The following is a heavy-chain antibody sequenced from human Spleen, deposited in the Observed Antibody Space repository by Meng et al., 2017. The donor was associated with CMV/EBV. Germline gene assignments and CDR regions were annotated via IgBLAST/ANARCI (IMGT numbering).Heavy chain of an antibody. CDR3: ARDPTRYSGSYFDS. CDR2: ISYSGGRT. J-gene: IGHJ4*02. CDR1: GFTFSNYA. Sequence: GESLKISCAASGFTFSNYAMSWVRQAPGKGLEWVSSISYSGGRTYYTESLKGRSTISRDNSKNTLYLQMSSLRVEGTAIYYCARDPTRYSGSYFDSWGQGILVTVSS. V-gene: IGHV3-23*01. D-gene: IGHD1-26*01.